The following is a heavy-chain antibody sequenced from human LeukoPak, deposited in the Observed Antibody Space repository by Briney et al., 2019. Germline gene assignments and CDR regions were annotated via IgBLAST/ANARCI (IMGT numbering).Heavy chain of an antibody. CDR2: INSDGSST. J-gene: IGHJ3*02. D-gene: IGHD2-15*01. CDR1: GFTFSSYW. Sequence: GGSLRLPCAASGFTFSSYWMHWVRQAPGKGLVWVSRINSDGSSTSYADFVKGRFTVSRDNAKNTLYLQMNSLRAEDTAVYYCARVGAVVYAFDIWGQGTMVTVSS. CDR3: ARVGAVVYAFDI. V-gene: IGHV3-74*01.